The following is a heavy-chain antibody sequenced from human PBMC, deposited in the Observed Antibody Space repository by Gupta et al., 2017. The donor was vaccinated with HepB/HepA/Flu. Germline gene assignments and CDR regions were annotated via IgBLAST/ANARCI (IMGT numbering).Heavy chain of an antibody. V-gene: IGHV3-7*01. CDR2: INYDGSKM. CDR3: ARDTNYDSLSWFDP. J-gene: IGHJ5*02. D-gene: IGHD3-9*01. CDR1: GFTFSKFW. Sequence: EVQLVESGGGLVQPGGSLGLPGAASGFTFSKFWMHWVRQAPGTGLEWVANINYDGSKMYYADSVRGRFTISRDNAKNSLFLQMNSLRAEDTAVYYCARDTNYDSLSWFDPWGQGTLVTVSS.